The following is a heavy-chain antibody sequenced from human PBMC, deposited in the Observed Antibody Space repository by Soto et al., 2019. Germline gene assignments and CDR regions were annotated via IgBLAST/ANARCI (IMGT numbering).Heavy chain of an antibody. Sequence: PSETLSLTCTVSRGSISGYYWSWMRQPPGKGLEWIGYIYYSGSTNYNPSLKSRVTISVDRSKNQFSLKLSSVTAADTAVYYCARLASDVATTGTTLLDYWGQGTLVTVSS. CDR2: IYYSGST. CDR3: ARLASDVATTGTTLLDY. J-gene: IGHJ4*02. CDR1: RGSISGYY. V-gene: IGHV4-59*01. D-gene: IGHD1-1*01.